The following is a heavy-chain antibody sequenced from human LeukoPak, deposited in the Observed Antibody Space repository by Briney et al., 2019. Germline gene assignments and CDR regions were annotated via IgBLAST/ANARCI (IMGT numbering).Heavy chain of an antibody. J-gene: IGHJ4*02. Sequence: PGGSLRLSCAASRFTFSSYAMKWVRLAPGKGLQWVSAISGSGGGTFYTDSVKGRFTISRDNSKNTVYLQMNSLRAEDTAVYYCAKVGFSDYWGQGTLVTVSS. CDR1: RFTFSSYA. V-gene: IGHV3-23*01. D-gene: IGHD6-25*01. CDR3: AKVGFSDY. CDR2: ISGSGGGT.